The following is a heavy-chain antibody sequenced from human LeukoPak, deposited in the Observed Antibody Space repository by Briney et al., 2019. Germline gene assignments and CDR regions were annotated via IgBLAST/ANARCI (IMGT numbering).Heavy chain of an antibody. CDR3: AKDAGGDYYGSGSYYALAP. D-gene: IGHD3-10*01. CDR1: GFTFSSYA. V-gene: IGHV3-30-3*01. J-gene: IGHJ5*02. CDR2: ISYDGSNK. Sequence: GGSLRLSCAASGFTFSSYAMHWVRQAPGKGLEWVAVISYDGSNKYYADSVKGRFTISRDNSKNTLYLQMNSLRAEDTAVYHCAKDAGGDYYGSGSYYALAPWGQGTLVTVSS.